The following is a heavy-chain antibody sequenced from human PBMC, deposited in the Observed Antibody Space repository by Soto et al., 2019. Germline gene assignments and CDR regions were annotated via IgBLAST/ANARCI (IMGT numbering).Heavy chain of an antibody. D-gene: IGHD2-2*01. Sequence: EVHLLESGGGLVQPGGPLRLSCAASGFTFTTYAMTWVRQAPGKGLEWVSAISADGAATYYADSVKGRFTVSRDNSKSTLYLQMNSLRVEDTAVYYCAKLSMAPAASEDWGQGTLVTVSS. CDR1: GFTFTTYA. CDR3: AKLSMAPAASED. V-gene: IGHV3-23*01. J-gene: IGHJ4*02. CDR2: ISADGAAT.